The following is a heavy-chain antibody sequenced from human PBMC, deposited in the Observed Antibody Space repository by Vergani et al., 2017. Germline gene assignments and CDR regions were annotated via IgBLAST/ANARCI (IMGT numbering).Heavy chain of an antibody. CDR1: GFTFSSYA. CDR3: AKWASCSSTSCYTYDYXMDV. J-gene: IGHJ6*03. CDR2: ISGSGGST. D-gene: IGHD2-2*02. V-gene: IGHV3-23*01. Sequence: EVQLLESGGGLVQPGGSLRLSCAASGFTFSSYAMSWVRQAPGKGLEWVSAISGSGGSTYYADSVKGRFTISRDNSKNTLYLQMNSLRAEDTAVYYCAKWASCSSTSCYTYDYXMDVWGKGTTVTVSS.